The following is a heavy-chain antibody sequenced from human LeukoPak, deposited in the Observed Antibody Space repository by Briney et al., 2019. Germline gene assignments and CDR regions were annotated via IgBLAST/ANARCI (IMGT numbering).Heavy chain of an antibody. Sequence: PSETLSLTCTVSGGSISSYYWSWIRQPPGKGLEWIGYIYYSGSTNYNPSLKSRVTISVDTFKNQFSLKLSSVTAADTAVYYCARVDAAAGMSWGQGTLVTVSS. CDR2: IYYSGST. CDR3: ARVDAAAGMS. D-gene: IGHD6-13*01. J-gene: IGHJ4*02. CDR1: GGSISSYY. V-gene: IGHV4-59*01.